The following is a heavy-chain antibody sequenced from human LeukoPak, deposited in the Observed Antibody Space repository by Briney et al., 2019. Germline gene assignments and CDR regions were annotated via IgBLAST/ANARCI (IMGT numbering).Heavy chain of an antibody. CDR2: IYTSGST. CDR1: GGSISSGSYY. J-gene: IGHJ5*02. D-gene: IGHD3-16*01. CDR3: ARALGDEAWFDP. V-gene: IGHV4-61*02. Sequence: SETLSLTCTVSGGSISSGSYYWSWIRQPAGKGLEWIGRIYTSGSTNYNPSLKSRVTISVDTSKNQFSLKLSSVTAADTAVYYCARALGDEAWFDPWGQGTLVTVSS.